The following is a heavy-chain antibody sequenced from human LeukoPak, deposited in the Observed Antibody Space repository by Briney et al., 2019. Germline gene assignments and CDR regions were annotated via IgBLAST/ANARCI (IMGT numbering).Heavy chain of an antibody. V-gene: IGHV4-34*01. Sequence: SETLSLTCAVYGGSFSGYYWSWIRQPPGKGLEWIGEINHSGSTNYNPSLKSRVTISVETSKNQFSLKLSSVTAADTAVYYCARLPQIYRSGSHPWGQGTLVTVSS. D-gene: IGHD6-19*01. CDR1: GGSFSGYY. J-gene: IGHJ5*02. CDR2: INHSGST. CDR3: ARLPQIYRSGSHP.